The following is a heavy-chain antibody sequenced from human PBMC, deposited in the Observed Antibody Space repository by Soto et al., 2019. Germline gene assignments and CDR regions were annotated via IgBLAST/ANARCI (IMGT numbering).Heavy chain of an antibody. CDR1: GYTFTSYV. Sequence: ASVKASCQASGYTFTSYVMHWVRHSPGQRLKWMGWINFGNVNTTYSRKCQGRVTITRDTSASTAYMELSSLRSEDTALYYCARSIVVVTALDYWGQGTMVAVAS. J-gene: IGHJ4*01. CDR2: INFGNVNT. D-gene: IGHD2-21*02. V-gene: IGHV1-3*01. CDR3: ARSIVVVTALDY.